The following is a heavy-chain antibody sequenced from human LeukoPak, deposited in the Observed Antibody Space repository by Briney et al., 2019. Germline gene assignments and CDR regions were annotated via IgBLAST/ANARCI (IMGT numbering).Heavy chain of an antibody. CDR3: ATRSTAVAGSFDY. CDR1: GYTLTELS. CDR2: FDPEDGET. J-gene: IGHJ4*02. V-gene: IGHV1-24*01. Sequence: ASVKVSCKVSGYTLTELSMHWVRQAPGKGLEWMGGFDPEDGETIYAQKFQGRVTMTEDTSTDTAYMELSSLRSEDTAVCYCATRSTAVAGSFDYWGQGTLVTVSS. D-gene: IGHD6-19*01.